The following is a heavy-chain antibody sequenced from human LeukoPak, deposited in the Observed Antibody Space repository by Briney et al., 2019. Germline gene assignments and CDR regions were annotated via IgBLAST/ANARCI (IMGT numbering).Heavy chain of an antibody. V-gene: IGHV3-23*01. J-gene: IGHJ4*02. CDR1: GFTFSGYA. D-gene: IGHD6-19*01. CDR2: ISGSGGST. CDR3: AKGIAVAGTRYYFDY. Sequence: GGSLRLSCAASGFTFSGYAMSWVRQAPGKGLEWVSAISGSGGSTYYADSVKGRFTISRDNSKNTLYLQMNSLRAEDTAVYYCAKGIAVAGTRYYFDYWGQGTLVTVSS.